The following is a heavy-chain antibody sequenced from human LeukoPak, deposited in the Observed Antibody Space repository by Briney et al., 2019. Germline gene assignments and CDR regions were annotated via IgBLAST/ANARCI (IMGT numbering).Heavy chain of an antibody. J-gene: IGHJ4*02. V-gene: IGHV1-8*03. CDR3: ARCRPHYGAYSPRRYYFDY. CDR2: MNPNSGNT. D-gene: IGHD4-17*01. CDR1: GYTFTSYD. Sequence: ASVKVSCKASGYTFTSYDINWVRQATGQGLEWMGWMNPNSGNTGYAQKFQGRVTITRNTSISIAYMELSSLRSEDTAVYYCARCRPHYGAYSPRRYYFDYWGQGTLVTVSS.